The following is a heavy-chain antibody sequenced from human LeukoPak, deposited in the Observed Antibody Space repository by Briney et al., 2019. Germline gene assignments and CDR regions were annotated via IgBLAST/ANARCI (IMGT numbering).Heavy chain of an antibody. D-gene: IGHD3-22*01. CDR3: AKVQGVIVVINYFDY. J-gene: IGHJ4*02. V-gene: IGHV3-23*01. CDR2: ISGSGGST. Sequence: PGGSLRLSCAASGFTVSSNYMSWVRQAPGEGLEWVSAISGSGGSTYYADSVKGRFTISRDNSKNTLYLQMNSLRAEDTAVYYCAKVQGVIVVINYFDYWGQGTLVTVSS. CDR1: GFTVSSNY.